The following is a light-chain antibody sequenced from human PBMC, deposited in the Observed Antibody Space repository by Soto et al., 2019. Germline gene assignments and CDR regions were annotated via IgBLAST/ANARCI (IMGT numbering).Light chain of an antibody. CDR3: SSYAGSNNLL. Sequence: QSALTQPPSASGSPGQSVTISCTGTSSDVGGYNYVSWYQQHPGKAPKLMIYEVSKRPSGVPDRFSGSKSGNTASLTVPGLQAEDEADYYCSSYAGSNNLLFGGGTQLTVL. V-gene: IGLV2-8*01. CDR1: SSDVGGYNY. CDR2: EVS. J-gene: IGLJ2*01.